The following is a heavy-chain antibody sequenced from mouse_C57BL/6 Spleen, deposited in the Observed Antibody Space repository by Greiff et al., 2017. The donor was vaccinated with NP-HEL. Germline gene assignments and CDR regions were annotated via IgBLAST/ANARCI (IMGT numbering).Heavy chain of an antibody. CDR2: IDPETGGT. V-gene: IGHV1-15*01. D-gene: IGHD2-2*01. J-gene: IGHJ2*01. Sequence: VKLMESGAELVRPGASVTLSCKASGYTFTDYEMHWVKQTPVHGLEWIGAIDPETGGTAYNQKFKGKAILTADKSSSTAYMELRSLTSEDSAVYYCTRRGLPLDYWGQGTTLTVSS. CDR3: TRRGLPLDY. CDR1: GYTFTDYE.